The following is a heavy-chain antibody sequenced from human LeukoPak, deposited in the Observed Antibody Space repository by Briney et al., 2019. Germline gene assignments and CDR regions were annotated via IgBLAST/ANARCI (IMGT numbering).Heavy chain of an antibody. V-gene: IGHV3-23*01. D-gene: IGHD6-19*01. CDR2: ISGSGGST. CDR3: AKVEQWLVPSDY. Sequence: PGGSLRLSCAASGFTFSSYAMSWVRQARGRGLEWVSAISGSGGSTYYADSVKGRFTISRDNSKNTLYLQMNSLRAEDTAVYYCAKVEQWLVPSDYWGQGTLVTVSS. J-gene: IGHJ4*02. CDR1: GFTFSSYA.